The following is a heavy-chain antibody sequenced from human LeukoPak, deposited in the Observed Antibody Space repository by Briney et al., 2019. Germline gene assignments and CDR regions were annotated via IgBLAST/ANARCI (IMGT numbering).Heavy chain of an antibody. D-gene: IGHD6-13*01. J-gene: IGHJ4*02. CDR1: GFTFSSYG. CDR3: AKDRSSSLDY. Sequence: PGGSLRLSCAASGFTFSSYGVHWVRQAPGKGLEWVAVISYDGSNKYYADSVKGRFTISRDNSKNTLYLQMNSLRAEDTAVYYCAKDRSSSLDYWGQGTPVTVSS. V-gene: IGHV3-30*18. CDR2: ISYDGSNK.